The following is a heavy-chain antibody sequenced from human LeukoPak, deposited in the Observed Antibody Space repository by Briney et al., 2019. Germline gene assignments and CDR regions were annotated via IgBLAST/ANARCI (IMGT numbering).Heavy chain of an antibody. CDR1: GFTFNTYA. D-gene: IGHD1-26*01. CDR3: ATGGSGSYYTY. V-gene: IGHV3-23*01. J-gene: IGHJ4*02. Sequence: GGSLRLSCAASGFTFNTYAMNWVRQAPGMGLEWVSTISGGGGSTYYADSVKGRFTISRDNSINTLYLQMNSLRAEDTAVYYCATGGSGSYYTYWGQGTLVTVSS. CDR2: ISGGGGST.